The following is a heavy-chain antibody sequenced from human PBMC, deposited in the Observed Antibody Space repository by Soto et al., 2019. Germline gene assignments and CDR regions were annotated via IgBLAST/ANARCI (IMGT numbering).Heavy chain of an antibody. CDR2: IIPIFGTA. V-gene: IGHV1-69*12. CDR3: ARGREVRWWVDSSRQAYYYYGMDV. CDR1: GGTFSSYA. J-gene: IGHJ6*02. D-gene: IGHD6-13*01. Sequence: QVQLVQSGAEVKKPGSSVKVSCKASGGTFSSYAISWVRQAPGQGLEWMGGIIPIFGTANYAQKFQGRVTITADESTSTADMELSSRRSEDTAVYYCARGREVRWWVDSSRQAYYYYGMDVWGQGTTVTVSS.